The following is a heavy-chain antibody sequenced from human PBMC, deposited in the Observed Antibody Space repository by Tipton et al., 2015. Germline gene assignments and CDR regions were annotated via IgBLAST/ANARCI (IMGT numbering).Heavy chain of an antibody. CDR2: IFSGGNS. CDR3: ARDLERRYGMDV. V-gene: IGHV4-59*01. D-gene: IGHD1-1*01. Sequence: TLSLTCTVSNASITNYYWSWIRQPPGKGLEWIGEIFSGGNSNYNPSLKSRVTMSVDTSKNQFSLRLSSVTAADTAVYYCARDLERRYGMDVWGQGTTVIVSS. CDR1: NASITNYY. J-gene: IGHJ6*02.